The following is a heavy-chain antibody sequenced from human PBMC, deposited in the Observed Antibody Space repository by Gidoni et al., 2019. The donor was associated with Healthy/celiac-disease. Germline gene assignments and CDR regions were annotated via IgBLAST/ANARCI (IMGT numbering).Heavy chain of an antibody. CDR1: GGSLSSGDYY. CDR2: TYYSGST. V-gene: IGHV4-30-4*01. CDR3: ARARYCSGGSCYSRRYYYYGMDV. D-gene: IGHD2-15*01. Sequence: QVQLQESGPGLVKPSQTLSLTCTVSGGSLSSGDYYWIWIRQPPGKGLEWIGYTYYSGSTYYNPPLKSRVTISVDTSKNQFSLKLSSVTAADTAVYYCARARYCSGGSCYSRRYYYYGMDVWGQGTTVTVSS. J-gene: IGHJ6*02.